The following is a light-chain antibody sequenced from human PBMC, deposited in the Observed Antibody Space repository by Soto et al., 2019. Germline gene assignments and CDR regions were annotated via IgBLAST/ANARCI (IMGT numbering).Light chain of an antibody. CDR1: SSDVGGYNY. CDR2: EVS. V-gene: IGLV2-14*01. CDR3: SSYTSSSSLYV. Sequence: QSALTQPASVSGSPGQSITISCTGTSSDVGGYNYVSWYQQHPGTAPKLMIYEVSNRPSGLSNRFSGSKSGNTASLTISGLQAEGEADYYCSSYTSSSSLYVFGTGTKVTVL. J-gene: IGLJ1*01.